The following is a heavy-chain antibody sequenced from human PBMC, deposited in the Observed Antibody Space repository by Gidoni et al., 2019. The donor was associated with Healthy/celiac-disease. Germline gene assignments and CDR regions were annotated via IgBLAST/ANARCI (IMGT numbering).Heavy chain of an antibody. Sequence: QLQLQESGPGLVKPSETLSLTCTVPGGSISSSSYDWGWIRQPPGKGLEWIGSIYYSGSTYYNPSLKSRVTISVDTSKNQFSLKLSSVTAADTAVYYCARRGYCSSTSCYDWWDYWGQGTLVTVSS. J-gene: IGHJ4*02. D-gene: IGHD2-2*01. CDR2: IYYSGST. CDR3: ARRGYCSSTSCYDWWDY. CDR1: GGSISSSSYD. V-gene: IGHV4-39*01.